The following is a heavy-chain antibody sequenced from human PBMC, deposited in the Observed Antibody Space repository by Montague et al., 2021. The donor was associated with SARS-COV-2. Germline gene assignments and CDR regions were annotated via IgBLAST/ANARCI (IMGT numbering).Heavy chain of an antibody. CDR2: SFHCWSS. CDR3: ARGRERSLLERPLDY. D-gene: IGHD5-24*01. V-gene: IGHV4-59*01. Sequence: SETLSLTCTVSGDSISSDSWRRIRRAQVRGPERNGYSFHCWSSNYNPSLKSRVTISVDTSKNQFSLKLSSVTAEDTAVYYCARGRERSLLERPLDYWGQGTLVTVSS. CDR1: GDSISSDS. J-gene: IGHJ4*02.